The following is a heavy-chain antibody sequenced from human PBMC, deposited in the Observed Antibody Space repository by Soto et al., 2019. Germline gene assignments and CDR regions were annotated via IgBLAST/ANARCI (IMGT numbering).Heavy chain of an antibody. CDR2: IVVGSGNT. V-gene: IGHV1-58*01. J-gene: IGHJ4*02. D-gene: IGHD6-13*01. Sequence: ASVKVSCKASGFTFTSSAVQWVRQARGQRLEWIGWIVVGSGNTNYAQKFQERVTITRDMSTSTAYMELSSLRSEDTAVYYCAADQGYSSSWFVPSYYFDYWGQGTLVTVSS. CDR3: AADQGYSSSWFVPSYYFDY. CDR1: GFTFTSSA.